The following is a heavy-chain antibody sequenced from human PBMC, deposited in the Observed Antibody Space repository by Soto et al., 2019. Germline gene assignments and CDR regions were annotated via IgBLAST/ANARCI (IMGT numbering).Heavy chain of an antibody. CDR3: ARDVLGIAVAGDAFDI. CDR1: GFTFSSYS. J-gene: IGHJ3*02. V-gene: IGHV3-21*01. D-gene: IGHD6-19*01. CDR2: ISSSSYI. Sequence: GGSLRLSCAASGFTFSSYSMNWVRQAPGKGLEWVSSISSSSYIYYADSVKGRFTISRDNAKNSLYLQMNSLRAEDTAVYYCARDVLGIAVAGDAFDIWGQGTMVTVSS.